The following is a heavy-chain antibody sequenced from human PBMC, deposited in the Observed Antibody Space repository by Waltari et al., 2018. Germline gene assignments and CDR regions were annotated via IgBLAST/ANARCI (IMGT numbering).Heavy chain of an antibody. V-gene: IGHV1-69*04. CDR3: ARYHNYYDSSGYYSYFDY. CDR1: GGTFSSYA. J-gene: IGHJ4*02. CDR2: IIPILGIA. Sequence: QVQLVQSGAEVEKPGSSVKVSCKASGGTFSSYAISWVRHAPGQGLEWMGGIIPILGIANYAQKFQGRVTITADESTSTAYMELSSLRSEDTAVYYCARYHNYYDSSGYYSYFDYWGQGTLVTVSS. D-gene: IGHD3-22*01.